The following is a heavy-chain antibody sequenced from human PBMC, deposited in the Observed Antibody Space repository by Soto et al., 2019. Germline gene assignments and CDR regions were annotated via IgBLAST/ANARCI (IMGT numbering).Heavy chain of an antibody. CDR1: GFTFSAFD. CDR3: ARQASYWHGGGGWFDP. J-gene: IGHJ5*02. Sequence: EVQLVESGGGLVEPGGSLRLSCAASGFTFSAFDMHWVRQATGKGLEWVAAIGTLHDAYYPDSVKGRFTISRENAKNSLYLQMNSRGAGGTAVYYCARQASYWHGGGGWFDPWGQGTLVTVSS. V-gene: IGHV3-13*01. D-gene: IGHD2-8*02. CDR2: IGTLHDA.